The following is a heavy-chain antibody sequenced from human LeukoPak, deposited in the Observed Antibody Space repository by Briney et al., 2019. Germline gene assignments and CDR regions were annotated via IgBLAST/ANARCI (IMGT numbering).Heavy chain of an antibody. CDR1: GGSISSYY. V-gene: IGHV4-59*01. J-gene: IGHJ3*02. D-gene: IGHD3-3*01. CDR2: IYYSGST. Sequence: KPSETLSLTCTVSGGSISSYYWSWIRQLPGKGLEWIGYIYYSGSTNYNPSLKSRVTISVDTSKNQFSLKLSSVTAADTAVYYCARSFYYDFWSGYYSMTVGAFDIWGQGTMVTVSS. CDR3: ARSFYYDFWSGYYSMTVGAFDI.